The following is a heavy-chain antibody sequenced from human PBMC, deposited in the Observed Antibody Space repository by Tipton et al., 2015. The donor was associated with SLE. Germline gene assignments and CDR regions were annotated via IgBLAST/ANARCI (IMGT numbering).Heavy chain of an antibody. CDR2: IRYDGSNK. CDR3: AKDIRRWLQEGSYFDY. Sequence: SLRLSCAASGFTFSSYGMHWVRQAPGKGLEWVAFIRYDGSNKYYADSGKGRFTISRDNSKNSLYLQMNSLRTEDTALYYCAKDIRRWLQEGSYFDYWGQGTLVTVSS. D-gene: IGHD5-24*01. V-gene: IGHV3-30*02. CDR1: GFTFSSYG. J-gene: IGHJ4*02.